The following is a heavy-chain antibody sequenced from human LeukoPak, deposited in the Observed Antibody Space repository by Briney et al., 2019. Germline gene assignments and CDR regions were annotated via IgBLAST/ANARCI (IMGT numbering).Heavy chain of an antibody. CDR1: GGSISSYY. J-gene: IGHJ4*02. CDR3: ARSERYNSGWYFYFDY. CDR2: IYYSGST. V-gene: IGHV4-59*01. Sequence: PSETLSLTCTVSGGSISSYYWSWIRQPPGKGLEWIGYIYYSGSTNYNPSLKSRVTISVDTSKNQFSLNLCSVTAADTAVYYCARSERYNSGWYFYFDYWGQGTLVTVSS. D-gene: IGHD6-19*01.